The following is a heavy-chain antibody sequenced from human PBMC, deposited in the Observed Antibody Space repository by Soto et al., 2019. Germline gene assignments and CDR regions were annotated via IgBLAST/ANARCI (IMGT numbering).Heavy chain of an antibody. Sequence: ASVKVSCKVSGYTLTELSMHWVRQAPGKGLEWMGGFDPEDGETIYAQKFQGRVTMTEDTSTDTAYMELSSLRSEDTAVYYCATGRRLSELSYYYCGMDVWGQGTTVTVSS. D-gene: IGHD1-26*01. J-gene: IGHJ6*02. CDR3: ATGRRLSELSYYYCGMDV. CDR1: GYTLTELS. V-gene: IGHV1-24*01. CDR2: FDPEDGET.